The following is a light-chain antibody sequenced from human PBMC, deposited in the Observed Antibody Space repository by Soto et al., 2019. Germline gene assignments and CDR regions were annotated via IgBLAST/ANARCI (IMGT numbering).Light chain of an antibody. J-gene: IGKJ3*01. CDR1: QDIRKY. Sequence: DIQMTQSPSSLSASVGDRVTITCQASQDIRKYLNWYQQKPGRAPKLLIYGASNLETGVPSRFSGSGYGTDFTFTISSLQHEDIAPYYCQHYDNLPPLTFGPGTKVAIK. V-gene: IGKV1-33*01. CDR2: GAS. CDR3: QHYDNLPPLT.